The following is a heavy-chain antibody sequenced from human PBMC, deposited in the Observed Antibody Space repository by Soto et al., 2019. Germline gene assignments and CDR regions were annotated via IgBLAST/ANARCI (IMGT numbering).Heavy chain of an antibody. Sequence: QITLKESGPTVVKPTETLTLTCTFSGFSLTTSGVGVGWVRQSPGKAPGGLALFYWDDDKRYSTSLKSRLTITKDTSKNQVVLTMANVDPADTATYYCAHRVLRTVFGLVTTTAIYFDFWGQGTPVVVSS. V-gene: IGHV2-5*02. CDR3: AHRVLRTVFGLVTTTAIYFDF. CDR2: FYWDDDK. J-gene: IGHJ4*02. D-gene: IGHD3-3*01. CDR1: GFSLTTSGVG.